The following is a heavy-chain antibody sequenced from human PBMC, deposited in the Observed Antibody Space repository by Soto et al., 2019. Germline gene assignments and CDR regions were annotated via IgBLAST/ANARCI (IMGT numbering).Heavy chain of an antibody. CDR2: IIPIFGTA. CDR3: ARGWGYDSNDYYYAY. CDR1: GGTFSSYA. Sequence: QVQLVQSGAEVKKPGSSVKVSCKASGGTFSSYAISWVQQAPGQGLEWMGGIIPIFGTANHAQKFQGRVTIIADESTSTVYMELSSLRSEDTAMYYCARGWGYDSNDYYYAYWGQGTLVIVSS. V-gene: IGHV1-69*01. J-gene: IGHJ4*02. D-gene: IGHD3-22*01.